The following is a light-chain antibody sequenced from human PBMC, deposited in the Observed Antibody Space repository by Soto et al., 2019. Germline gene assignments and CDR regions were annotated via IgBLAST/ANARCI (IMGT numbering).Light chain of an antibody. CDR2: GSS. J-gene: IGKJ3*01. CDR1: QSVSSSY. V-gene: IGKV3-20*01. Sequence: EIVLTQSPGTRSLSPGERATLSCRASQSVSSSYLAWYQQKPGQAPILLIYGSSSRATGIPDRFSGSGSGTDFTLTISRLEPEDFAVYYCQQYGSSPLFTFGPGTKVDIK. CDR3: QQYGSSPLFT.